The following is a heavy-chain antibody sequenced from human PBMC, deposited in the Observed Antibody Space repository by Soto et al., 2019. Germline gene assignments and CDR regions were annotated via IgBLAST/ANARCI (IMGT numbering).Heavy chain of an antibody. Sequence: QVQLVQSGAEVKKPGASVKVSCKASGYTFSNYGISWVRQAPGQGLEWMGWISGYNGDTDYAHNFKGRLTMTTDTAMSTGYMGLRSLTADGTAVFFCARDSGNSGVWRYFFDHWGQGTLMTVSS. CDR3: ARDSGNSGVWRYFFDH. CDR1: GYTFSNYG. CDR2: ISGYNGDT. J-gene: IGHJ4*02. D-gene: IGHD4-17*01. V-gene: IGHV1-18*01.